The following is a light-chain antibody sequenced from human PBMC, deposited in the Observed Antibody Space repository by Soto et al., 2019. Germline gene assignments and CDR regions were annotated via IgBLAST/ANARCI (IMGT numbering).Light chain of an antibody. J-gene: IGKJ2*01. CDR2: AAS. CDR3: QQLSGYPPYT. Sequence: IQLTQSPPSLSASVGDRVTITCRASQDISGYLAWYQQKPGKAPKLLIYAASTLLSDVPSRFGANGSGTVCPLSIRSLQPEDFASYYCQQLSGYPPYTFGQGTRLEIK. V-gene: IGKV1-9*01. CDR1: QDISGY.